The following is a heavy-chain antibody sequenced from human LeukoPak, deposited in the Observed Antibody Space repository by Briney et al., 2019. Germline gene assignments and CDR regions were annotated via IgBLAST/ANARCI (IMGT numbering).Heavy chain of an antibody. CDR2: ISGSGGST. V-gene: IGHV3-23*01. J-gene: IGHJ6*02. D-gene: IGHD5-12*01. CDR1: GFTFSSYA. CDR3: VIVATSAYYYYGMDV. Sequence: GGSLRLSCAASGFTFSSYAMSWVRQAPGKGLEWVSAISGSGGSTYYADSVKGRFTTSRDNSKNTLYLQMNSLRAEDTAVYYCVIVATSAYYYYGMDVWGQGTTVTVSS.